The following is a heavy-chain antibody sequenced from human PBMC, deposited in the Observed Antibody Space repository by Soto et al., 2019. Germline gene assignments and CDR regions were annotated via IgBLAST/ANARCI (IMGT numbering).Heavy chain of an antibody. CDR3: ARGLITGSQYSGGWYYDS. Sequence: SETLSLTCTVSGSPISSYYWSWFRRSPGQGLEWVGYIYYTGTTTYSPSLKSRLTISVDASKSQFSLGLRSVTAADTAVYYCARGLITGSQYSGGWYYDSWGQGTQVTVS. V-gene: IGHV4-59*12. D-gene: IGHD1-26*01. CDR1: GSPISSYY. CDR2: IYYTGTT. J-gene: IGHJ4*02.